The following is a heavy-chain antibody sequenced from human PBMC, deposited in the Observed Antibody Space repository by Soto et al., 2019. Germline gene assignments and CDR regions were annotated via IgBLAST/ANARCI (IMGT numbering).Heavy chain of an antibody. Sequence: QVQLVQSGTEVKEPGASVKVSCKASGYTFTHLGINWVRQAPGQGLEWLGWIDTYNGDTNYAPKLLGRVTLTADTSTSTAYMELRSLRSDDTGVFYCARGSPQYRSSSFDYWGQGTLVTV. D-gene: IGHD6-6*01. V-gene: IGHV1-18*04. CDR3: ARGSPQYRSSSFDY. CDR1: GYTFTHLG. CDR2: IDTYNGDT. J-gene: IGHJ4*02.